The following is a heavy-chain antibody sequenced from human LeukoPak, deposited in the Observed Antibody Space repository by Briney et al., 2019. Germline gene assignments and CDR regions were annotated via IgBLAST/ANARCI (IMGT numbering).Heavy chain of an antibody. V-gene: IGHV4-30-4*08. CDR2: IYYSGST. CDR3: ARGPPFSSSSPLYYYYGMDV. D-gene: IGHD6-6*01. CDR1: GGSFSGYY. Sequence: NPSETLSLTCAVYGGSFSGYYWSWIRQPPGKGLEWIGYIYYSGSTYYNPSLKSRVTISVDTSKNQFSLKLSSVTAADTAVYYCARGPPFSSSSPLYYYYGMDVWGQGTTVTVSS. J-gene: IGHJ6*02.